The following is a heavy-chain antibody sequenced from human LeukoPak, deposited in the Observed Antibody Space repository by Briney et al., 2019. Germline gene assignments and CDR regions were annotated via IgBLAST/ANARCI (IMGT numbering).Heavy chain of an antibody. Sequence: PGGSLRLSCAASGFTFSSYGMHWVRQAPGKGLEWVAVIWYDGSNKYYADSVKGRFTISGDNSKNTLYLQMNSLRAEDTAVYYCARDAFYYYGMDVWGQGTTVTVSS. V-gene: IGHV3-33*08. CDR3: ARDAFYYYGMDV. J-gene: IGHJ6*02. CDR2: IWYDGSNK. CDR1: GFTFSSYG.